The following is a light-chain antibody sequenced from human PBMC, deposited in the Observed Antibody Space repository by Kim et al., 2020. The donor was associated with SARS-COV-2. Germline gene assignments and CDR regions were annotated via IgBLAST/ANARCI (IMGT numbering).Light chain of an antibody. CDR3: KQYNNWPIT. V-gene: IGKV3-15*01. CDR2: AAS. CDR1: QSVSK. Sequence: EVVMTQSPATLSVSPGERATLSCRASQSVSKLAWYQQKPGQPPRLLIYAASTGATGTPARFSGSGSGTEFTLTISSLQSEDFAIYYCKQYNNWPITFSGGTKVEIK. J-gene: IGKJ4*01.